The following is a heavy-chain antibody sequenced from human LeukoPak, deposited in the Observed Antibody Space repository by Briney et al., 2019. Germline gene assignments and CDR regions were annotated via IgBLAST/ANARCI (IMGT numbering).Heavy chain of an antibody. D-gene: IGHD3-22*01. V-gene: IGHV3-30*02. Sequence: PGGSLRLSCAASGFTFSSYGMHWVRQAPGKGLEWVALIWYDGRNKYYADSVRGRFTISRDNSKNTLYLQMNSLRAEDTAVYYCAKNRDRGVPTYYYDSSGSSHFDLWGRGTLVTVSS. CDR3: AKNRDRGVPTYYYDSSGSSHFDL. J-gene: IGHJ2*01. CDR2: IWYDGRNK. CDR1: GFTFSSYG.